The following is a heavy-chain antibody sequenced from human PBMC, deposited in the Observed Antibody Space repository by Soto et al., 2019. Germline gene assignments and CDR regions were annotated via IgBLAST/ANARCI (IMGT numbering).Heavy chain of an antibody. CDR3: ARDRAHRGFDY. CDR2: VLPVLGTT. J-gene: IGHJ4*02. CDR1: GDRFTSYG. V-gene: IGHV1-69*18. Sequence: QVQLEQSGAEVKKPGSSVTVSCKASGDRFTSYGISWVRQAPGQGLEWVGTVLPVLGTTNYAQKLRGRVIINADESTSTVYMELGSLRSDDTAIHYCARDRAHRGFDYWGQGTLVTVSS. D-gene: IGHD3-10*01.